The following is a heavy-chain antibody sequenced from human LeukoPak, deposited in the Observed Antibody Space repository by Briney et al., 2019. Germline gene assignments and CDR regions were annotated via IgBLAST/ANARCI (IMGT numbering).Heavy chain of an antibody. CDR1: GGSITSGTYY. J-gene: IGHJ6*03. CDR3: ARDRGVRDNYSYYYYMDV. V-gene: IGHV4-61*02. Sequence: SETLSLTCTVSGGSITSGTYYWSWIRQPAGKGLEWIGRIYVSGSANYNPSLKSRVTISVDTSKNQFSLKLNSVTAADTALYYCARDRGVRDNYSYYYYMDVWGKGTTVTVSS. CDR2: IYVSGSA. D-gene: IGHD3-10*01.